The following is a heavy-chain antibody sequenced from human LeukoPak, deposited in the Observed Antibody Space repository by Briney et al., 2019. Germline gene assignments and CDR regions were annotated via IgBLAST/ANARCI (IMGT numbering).Heavy chain of an antibody. V-gene: IGHV5-51*01. J-gene: IGHJ4*02. D-gene: IGHD3-3*01. Sequence: GESLKISCKGSGYSFTSYWIGWVRQMPGRGLECMGIIYPGDSDTRYSPSFQGQVTISADKSISTAYLQWSSLKASDTAMYYCARSQRLTIFGAVKEYLDYWGQGTLVTVSS. CDR2: IYPGDSDT. CDR1: GYSFTSYW. CDR3: ARSQRLTIFGAVKEYLDY.